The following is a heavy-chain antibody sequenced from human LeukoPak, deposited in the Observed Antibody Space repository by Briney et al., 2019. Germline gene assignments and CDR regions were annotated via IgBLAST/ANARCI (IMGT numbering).Heavy chain of an antibody. J-gene: IGHJ6*02. CDR1: GFTFSSYW. V-gene: IGHV3-7*01. Sequence: GGSLRLSCAASGFTFSSYWMSWVRQAPGKGLEWVANIKQDGSEKYYVDSVKGRFTISRDDAKNSLYLQMNSLRAEDTAVYYCARDQRWYYYYYGMDVWGQGTTVTVSS. CDR2: IKQDGSEK. D-gene: IGHD5-24*01. CDR3: ARDQRWYYYYYGMDV.